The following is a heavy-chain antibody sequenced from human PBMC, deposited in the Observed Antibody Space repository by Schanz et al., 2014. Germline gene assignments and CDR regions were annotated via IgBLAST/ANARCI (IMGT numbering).Heavy chain of an antibody. CDR2: ISSRSSHI. J-gene: IGHJ4*02. CDR1: GFTASSHS. Sequence: EVQLVESGGGLVKPGGSLRLSCGVSGFTASSHSMNWVRQAPGKGLEWVPSISSRSSHIYYADSVKGRFTVSRDNAKNSVYLQMNGLRVEDTAVYYCAKSQGSSFDSWGQGTLVTVSS. D-gene: IGHD6-13*01. V-gene: IGHV3-21*02. CDR3: AKSQGSSFDS.